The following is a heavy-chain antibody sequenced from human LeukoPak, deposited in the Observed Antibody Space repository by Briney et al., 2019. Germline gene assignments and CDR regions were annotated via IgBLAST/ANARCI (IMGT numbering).Heavy chain of an antibody. J-gene: IGHJ4*02. D-gene: IGHD5-24*01. CDR2: INHSGST. Sequence: PSETLSLTCAVYGGSFSGYYWSWIRQPPGKGLEWIGEINHSGSTNYNPSLKSRVTISVDTSKNQFSLKLSSVTAADTAVYYCARVERRGFDYWGQGTLVTVSS. CDR3: ARVERRGFDY. V-gene: IGHV4-34*01. CDR1: GGSFSGYY.